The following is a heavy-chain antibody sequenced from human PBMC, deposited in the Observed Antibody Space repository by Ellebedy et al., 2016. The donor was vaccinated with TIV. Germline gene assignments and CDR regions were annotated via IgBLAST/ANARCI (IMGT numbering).Heavy chain of an antibody. D-gene: IGHD3-22*01. CDR3: AKGRGGGSDSSAPRYYFDY. V-gene: IGHV3-23*01. J-gene: IGHJ4*02. CDR1: GFTFSSYA. CDR2: ISNTGSRT. Sequence: PGGSLRLSCAAFGFTFSSYAMSWVRQAPGKGLEWVSTISNTGSRTYYADSMEGRFIISRDNSKKTLYLQMNSLRAEDTAVYYCAKGRGGGSDSSAPRYYFDYWGLGTLVTVSS.